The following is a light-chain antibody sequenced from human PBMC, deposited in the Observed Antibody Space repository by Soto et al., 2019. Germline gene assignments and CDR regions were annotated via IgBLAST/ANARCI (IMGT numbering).Light chain of an antibody. J-gene: IGKJ1*01. CDR2: GAS. V-gene: IGKV3-20*01. CDR3: QQYGGSTRT. Sequence: PHSPASLSFSPGERAPLSCRASQSVPSQSAGYQQKPGHAPRLIIHGASSRSNGVPDRLSGSGSGTDFTLSISRLEPEDFAVYYCQQYGGSTRTFGQGTKVDI. CDR1: QSVPSQ.